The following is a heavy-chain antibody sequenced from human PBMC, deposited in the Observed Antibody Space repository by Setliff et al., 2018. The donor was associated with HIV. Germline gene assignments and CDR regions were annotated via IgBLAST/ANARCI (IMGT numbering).Heavy chain of an antibody. CDR1: GLAFKSYW. J-gene: IGHJ4*02. CDR3: GREYYGILTGYYLDH. D-gene: IGHD3-9*01. CDR2: IDIGGSRT. Sequence: GGPLRLSCEVSGLAFKSYWMHWVRQAPGEGLEWVARIDIGGSRTNYADSVKGRFSISRDNAKNTLYLQMYDLTVDDTGVYYCGREYYGILTGYYLDHWGQGTLVTV. V-gene: IGHV3-74*01.